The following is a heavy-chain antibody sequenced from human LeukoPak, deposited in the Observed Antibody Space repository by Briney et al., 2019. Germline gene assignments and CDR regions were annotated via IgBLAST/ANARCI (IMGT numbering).Heavy chain of an antibody. CDR1: GFSLSNYG. V-gene: IGHV3-33*01. CDR3: ARDHRPEIQYYYMDV. CDR2: LLYDGNTK. J-gene: IGHJ6*03. D-gene: IGHD1-14*01. Sequence: GGSLRLSCAASGFSLSNYGMHWVRQAPGKALEWVAALLYDGNTKHYADSVNVRFTISRDISKNTFYLQMNSLTAEDTAVYYCARDHRPEIQYYYMDVWGKGTTVAVSS.